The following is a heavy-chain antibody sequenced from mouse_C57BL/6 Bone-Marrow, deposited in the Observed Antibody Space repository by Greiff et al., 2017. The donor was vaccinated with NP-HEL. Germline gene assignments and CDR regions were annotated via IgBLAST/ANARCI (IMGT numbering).Heavy chain of an antibody. CDR1: GYTFTEYT. V-gene: IGHV1-62-2*01. D-gene: IGHD2-5*01. Sequence: QVQLKESGAELVKPGASVKLSCKASGYTFTEYTIHWVKQRSGQGLEWIGWFYPGSGSIKYNEKFKDKATLTADKSSSTVYMELSRLTSEDSAVYFCARHEDTSNYERGYYFDYWGQGTTLTVSS. J-gene: IGHJ2*01. CDR2: FYPGSGSI. CDR3: ARHEDTSNYERGYYFDY.